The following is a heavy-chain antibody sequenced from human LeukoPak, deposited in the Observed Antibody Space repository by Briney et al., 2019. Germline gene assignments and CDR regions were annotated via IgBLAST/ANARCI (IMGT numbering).Heavy chain of an antibody. CDR2: INHSGST. D-gene: IGHD6-13*01. CDR1: GGSISSGGYS. V-gene: IGHV4-30-2*01. CDR3: ARRILSPQLVHYYFDY. J-gene: IGHJ4*02. Sequence: PSQTLSLTCAVSGGSISSGGYSWSWIRQPPGKGLEWIGEINHSGSTNYNPSLKSRVTISVDTSKNQFSLKLSSVTAADTAVYYCARRILSPQLVHYYFDYWGQGTLVTVSS.